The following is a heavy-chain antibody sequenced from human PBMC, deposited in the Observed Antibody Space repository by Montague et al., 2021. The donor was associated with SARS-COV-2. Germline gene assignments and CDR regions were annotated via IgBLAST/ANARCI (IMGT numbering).Heavy chain of an antibody. Sequence: SETLSLTCTVSGGSISSYYCIWIRQPPGKGLELVWYSYYSDSTNYNPSLTLQVTISVDTSKTQFSLTLSSVTAADTAVYYCSCQSGSLWGIAVACSPDYWGQGTLVTVSS. CDR3: SCQSGSLWGIAVACSPDY. V-gene: IGHV4-59*08. J-gene: IGHJ4*02. CDR1: GGSISSYY. CDR2: SYYSDST. D-gene: IGHD6-19*01.